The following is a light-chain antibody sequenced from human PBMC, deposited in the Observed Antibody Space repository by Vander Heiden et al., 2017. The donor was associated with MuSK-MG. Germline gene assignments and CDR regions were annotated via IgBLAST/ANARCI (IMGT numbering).Light chain of an antibody. CDR2: AAS. V-gene: IGKV3-20*01. J-gene: IGKJ5*01. Sequence: VLTQSPDTLSLSPGERATLSCRASQSVAKNYLSWYQQTPGQAPRLLIVAASNRATGTPDRFSGSGSGTDFTLTINRLEAEDFAVYYCQQHAIAPITFGQGTRLELK. CDR3: QQHAIAPIT. CDR1: QSVAKNY.